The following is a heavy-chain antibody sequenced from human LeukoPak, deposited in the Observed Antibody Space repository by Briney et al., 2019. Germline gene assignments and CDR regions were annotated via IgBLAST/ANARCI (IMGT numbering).Heavy chain of an antibody. CDR3: ARGYCSSTSCYRRNWFDP. CDR1: GFTFDDYA. V-gene: IGHV3-9*01. CDR2: ISWNSGSI. Sequence: PGGSLRLSCAASGFTFDDYAMHWVRQAPGKGLGWVSGISWNSGSIGYADSVKGRFTISRDNAKNSLYLQMNSLRAEDTAVYYCARGYCSSTSCYRRNWFDPWGQGTLVTVSS. D-gene: IGHD2-2*02. J-gene: IGHJ5*02.